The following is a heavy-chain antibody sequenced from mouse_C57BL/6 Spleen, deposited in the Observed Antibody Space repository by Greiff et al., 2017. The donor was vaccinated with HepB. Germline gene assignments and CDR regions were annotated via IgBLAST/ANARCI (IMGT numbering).Heavy chain of an antibody. CDR1: GYAFSSSW. CDR3: ARSHYGMDY. V-gene: IGHV1-82*01. Sequence: VQLQQSGPELVKPGASVKISCKASGYAFSSSWMNWVKQRPGKGLEWIGRIYPGDGDTNYNGKFKGKATLTADKSTSTAYMQLSSLTSEDSAVYFCARSHYGMDYWGQGSSVTVSS. J-gene: IGHJ4*01. CDR2: IYPGDGDT.